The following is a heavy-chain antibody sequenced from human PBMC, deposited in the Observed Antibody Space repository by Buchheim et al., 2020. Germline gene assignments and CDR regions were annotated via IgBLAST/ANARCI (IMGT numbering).Heavy chain of an antibody. CDR2: MNPNSGNT. CDR1: GYTFSTYD. Sequence: QVQLVQSGAEVKKPGASVKVSCKASGYTFSTYDINWVRQAPGQGLDWMGWMNPNSGNTGYPQKFQGRVTMTRDTSINTAYMELTSLRSEDTAVYYCARDRYCSSTSCYEPRYNWFDPWGQGTL. CDR3: ARDRYCSSTSCYEPRYNWFDP. D-gene: IGHD2-2*01. V-gene: IGHV1-8*01. J-gene: IGHJ5*02.